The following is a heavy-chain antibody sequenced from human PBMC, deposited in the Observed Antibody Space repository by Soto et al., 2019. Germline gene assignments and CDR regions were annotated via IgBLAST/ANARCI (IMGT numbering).Heavy chain of an antibody. D-gene: IGHD2-15*01. CDR2: IVVGSGNT. CDR3: AADNPLVVVAATPDFYYYGMDV. CDR1: GFTFTSSA. Sequence: SVKVSCKASGFTFTSSAVQWVRQARGQRLEWIGWIVVGSGNTNYAQKFQERVTITRDMSTSTAYMELSSLRSEDTAVYYCAADNPLVVVAATPDFYYYGMDVWGQGTTVTVSS. J-gene: IGHJ6*02. V-gene: IGHV1-58*01.